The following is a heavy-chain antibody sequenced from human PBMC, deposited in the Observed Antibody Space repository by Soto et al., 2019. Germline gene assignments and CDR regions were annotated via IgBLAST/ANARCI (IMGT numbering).Heavy chain of an antibody. CDR1: GFIFKMYW. D-gene: IGHD3-10*01. CDR2: IYNDGSYT. J-gene: IGHJ4*02. V-gene: IGHV3-74*01. Sequence: EGSLRLSCAASGFIFKMYWMHWVRQTPGKGLVWISRIYNDGSYTDYADSVKGRFTISRDNVNDTLYLQMNNLRAEDSGLYYCTRGPRPISTGTGAYWGQGTQVTVSS. CDR3: TRGPRPISTGTGAY.